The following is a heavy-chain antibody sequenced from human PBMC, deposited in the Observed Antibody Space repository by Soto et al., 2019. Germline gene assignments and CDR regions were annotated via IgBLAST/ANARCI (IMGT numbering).Heavy chain of an antibody. D-gene: IGHD5-12*01. CDR3: ARVMATIFNYYYYMDV. Sequence: ASVKVSCKASGYTFTSYDINWVRQATGQGLEWMGWMNPNSGNTGYAQKFQGRVTMTRNTSISTAYMELSSLRSEDTAMYYCARVMATIFNYYYYMDVWGKGTTVTVSS. V-gene: IGHV1-8*01. CDR2: MNPNSGNT. J-gene: IGHJ6*03. CDR1: GYTFTSYD.